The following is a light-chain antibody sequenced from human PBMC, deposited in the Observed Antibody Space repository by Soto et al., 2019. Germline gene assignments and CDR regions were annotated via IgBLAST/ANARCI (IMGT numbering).Light chain of an antibody. CDR1: PSISSW. CDR2: KAS. V-gene: IGKV1-5*03. CDR3: QQYNSSPT. Sequence: DIQMTQSPSTLSASVGDRVTITCRASPSISSWLAWYQQKPGKAPKLLIYKASSLESGVPSRFSGSGSGTEFTLTISSLQPDDFATYYCQQYNSSPTFGQGTKVEIK. J-gene: IGKJ1*01.